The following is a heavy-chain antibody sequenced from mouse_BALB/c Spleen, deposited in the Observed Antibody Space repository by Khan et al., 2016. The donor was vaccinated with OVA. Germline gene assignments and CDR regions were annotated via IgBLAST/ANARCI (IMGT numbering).Heavy chain of an antibody. V-gene: IGHV1-4*01. D-gene: IGHD2-14*01. Sequence: VQLQQSGAELARPGASVKMSCKASGYTFTSYTIHWIKLRPGPGLEWIGYINPSNGYTNYNQKFKDKATLTADKSSTTAYMQLSSLTSDDSAFYNCGRDGAYYRNDGWFAYWGQGTLVTVSA. CDR1: GYTFTSYT. J-gene: IGHJ3*01. CDR3: GRDGAYYRNDGWFAY. CDR2: INPSNGYT.